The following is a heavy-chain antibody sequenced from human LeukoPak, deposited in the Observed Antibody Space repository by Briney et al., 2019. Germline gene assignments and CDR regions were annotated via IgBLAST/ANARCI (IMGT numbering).Heavy chain of an antibody. D-gene: IGHD5-12*01. J-gene: IGHJ4*02. CDR2: INPSGGST. CDR1: GYTFTSYY. V-gene: IGHV1-46*01. CDR3: ARDQGGYGLFDY. Sequence: GASVRVSCEASGYTFTSYYMHWVRQAPGQGLEWMGIINPSGGSTSYAQKFQGRVTMTRDTSTSTVYMELSSLRSEDTAVYYCARDQGGYGLFDYWGQGTLVTVSS.